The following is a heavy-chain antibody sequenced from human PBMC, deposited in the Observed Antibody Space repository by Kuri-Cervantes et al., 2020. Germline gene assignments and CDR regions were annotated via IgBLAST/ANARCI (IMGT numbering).Heavy chain of an antibody. Sequence: SVKVSCKASGGTFSSYAISWVRQAPGQGLEWMGGIIPIFGTANYAQKFQGRVTITADKSTSTAYMELSSLRSEDTAVYYCARLLRSTIVVVPATLPRAFDIWGQGTMVTVSS. V-gene: IGHV1-69*06. D-gene: IGHD2-2*01. CDR2: IIPIFGTA. CDR1: GGTFSSYA. CDR3: ARLLRSTIVVVPATLPRAFDI. J-gene: IGHJ3*02.